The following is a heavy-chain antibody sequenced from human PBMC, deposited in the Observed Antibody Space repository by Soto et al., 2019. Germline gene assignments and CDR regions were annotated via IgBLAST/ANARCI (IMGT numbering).Heavy chain of an antibody. V-gene: IGHV3-23*01. CDR3: VKDTTVATTRGFFDY. J-gene: IGHJ4*02. Sequence: PGGSLRLSCAASGFTFNSYAMTWVRQAPGKGLEWVSVISDSGDTTFYADSVKGRFTISRDNFKNTVSLQMNSLRAEDTALYYCVKDTTVATTRGFFDYWGQGTLVTVSS. CDR1: GFTFNSYA. CDR2: ISDSGDTT. D-gene: IGHD4-17*01.